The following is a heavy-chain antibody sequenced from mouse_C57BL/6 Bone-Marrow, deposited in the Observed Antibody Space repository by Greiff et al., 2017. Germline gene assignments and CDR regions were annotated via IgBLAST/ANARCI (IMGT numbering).Heavy chain of an antibody. CDR3: ARRELRRTPYYAMDY. J-gene: IGHJ4*01. Sequence: QVQLQQPGAELVMPGASVKLSCKASGYTFTSYWMHWVKQRPGQGLEWIGEIDPSDSYTNYNQKFKGKSTLTVDKSSSTAYMQLSSLTSEDSAVXYWARRELRRTPYYAMDYWGKGTSVTVSS. D-gene: IGHD3-2*02. CDR1: GYTFTSYW. V-gene: IGHV1-69*01. CDR2: IDPSDSYT.